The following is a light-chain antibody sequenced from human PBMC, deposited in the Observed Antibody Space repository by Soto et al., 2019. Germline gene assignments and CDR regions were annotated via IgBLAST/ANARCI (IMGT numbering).Light chain of an antibody. CDR3: QQYNTFTT. CDR1: QSISNY. J-gene: IGKJ2*01. V-gene: IGKV1-5*01. CDR2: DAS. Sequence: DIQMTQSPSTLSASVGDRVSITCRASQSISNYLAWYQQKPGKAPKVVIYDASSLESGVPSRFSGTGSGTEFTLTISTLQPDDFATYCCQQYNTFTTLGQGTKLEIK.